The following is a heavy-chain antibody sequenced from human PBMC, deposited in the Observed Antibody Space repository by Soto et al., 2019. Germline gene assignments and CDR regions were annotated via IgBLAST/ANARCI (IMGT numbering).Heavy chain of an antibody. J-gene: IGHJ4*02. D-gene: IGHD6-6*01. CDR3: ARPSGLLGQYSALVDY. CDR1: GGTFSNSA. Sequence: SVKVSCKASGGTFSNSAIAWVRQAPGQGLEWLGMIIPIFTTTNYAQKFKDRLTISADGSTSTAYMELSGLKSEDTAVYFCARPSGLLGQYSALVDYWGQGTLVTV. CDR2: IIPIFTTT. V-gene: IGHV1-69*13.